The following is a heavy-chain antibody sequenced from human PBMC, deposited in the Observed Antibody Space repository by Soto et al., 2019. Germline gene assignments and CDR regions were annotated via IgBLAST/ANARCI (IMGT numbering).Heavy chain of an antibody. V-gene: IGHV3-21*01. D-gene: IGHD3-9*01. CDR1: GFTFSSNS. CDR3: ARDMPYYDVLTGYVIPYYYGMDV. J-gene: IGHJ6*02. Sequence: GGSLRLSCAASGFTFSSNSMNWVRQAPGKGLEWVSSISSSSNNIYYADSVKGRFTISRDNAKNSLYLQMNSLRAEDTAVYYCARDMPYYDVLTGYVIPYYYGMDVWGQGTTVTVSS. CDR2: ISSSSNNI.